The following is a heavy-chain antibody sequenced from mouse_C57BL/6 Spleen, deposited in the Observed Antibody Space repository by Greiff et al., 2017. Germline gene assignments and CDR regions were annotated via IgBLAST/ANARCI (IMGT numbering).Heavy chain of an antibody. V-gene: IGHV1-82*01. CDR1: GYAFSSSW. Sequence: VQLQQSGPELVKPGASVKISCKASGYAFSSSWMNWVKQRPGKGLEWIGRIYPGDGDTNYNGKFKGKATLTADKSSSTAYMQLSSLTSEDSAVYFCARENNYYGSSYGYFDVWGTGTTVTVSS. CDR2: IYPGDGDT. J-gene: IGHJ1*03. D-gene: IGHD1-1*01. CDR3: ARENNYYGSSYGYFDV.